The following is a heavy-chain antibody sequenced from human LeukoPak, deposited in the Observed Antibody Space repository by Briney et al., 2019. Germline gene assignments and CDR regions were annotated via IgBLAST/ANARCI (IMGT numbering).Heavy chain of an antibody. CDR2: ISSSGSTI. J-gene: IGHJ3*02. V-gene: IGHV3-48*03. CDR1: GFTFSSYE. CDR3: ARTSSDAFDI. D-gene: IGHD2-2*01. Sequence: PGGSLRLSCTASGFTFSSYEMNWVHQAPGKGLEWVSYISSSGSTIYYADSVKGRFTISRGNAKNSLYLQMNSLRAEDTAVYYCARTSSDAFDIWGQGTMVTVSS.